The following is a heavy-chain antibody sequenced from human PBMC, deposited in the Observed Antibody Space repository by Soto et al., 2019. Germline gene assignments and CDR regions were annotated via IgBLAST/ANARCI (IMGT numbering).Heavy chain of an antibody. Sequence: QVQLVQSGAEVKKPGASVQVSCKASGYTFTGYYMNWVRQAPGQGLEGMGWINPNSGGTNYAQKFQGRVTMTRDPSISTAYMGRSRLRYDDPAVYYCAGERGLGSYAYWGQGTLVPVSS. CDR2: INPNSGGT. CDR3: AGERGLGSYAY. J-gene: IGHJ4*02. V-gene: IGHV1-2*02. CDR1: GYTFTGYY. D-gene: IGHD3-10*01.